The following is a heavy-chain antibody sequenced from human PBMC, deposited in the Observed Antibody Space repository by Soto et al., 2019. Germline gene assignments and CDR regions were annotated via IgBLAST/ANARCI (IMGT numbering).Heavy chain of an antibody. CDR2: ISGSGGST. Sequence: GGSLRLSCAASGFTFSSYAMSCVRQAPGKGLEWVSGISGSGGSTYSADSVKGRFTISRDNSKNTLYLQMNSLRAEDTAVYYCAKDRKSGSGWYWDYWGQGTLVTVSS. V-gene: IGHV3-23*01. CDR1: GFTFSSYA. CDR3: AKDRKSGSGWYWDY. J-gene: IGHJ4*02. D-gene: IGHD6-19*01.